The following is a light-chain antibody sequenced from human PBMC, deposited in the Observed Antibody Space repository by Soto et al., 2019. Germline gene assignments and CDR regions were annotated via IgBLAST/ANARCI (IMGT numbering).Light chain of an antibody. CDR3: QQRNFWPLT. Sequence: EDVLTQSPAILSLSPGERATLSCRASQGIGNYLAWYHQKPGQAPRLLIYDASNRATGIPARFSGSGSDTDFTLTIDSLEPEDSAVYYCQQRNFWPLTFGPGTRVEIK. J-gene: IGKJ3*01. CDR2: DAS. V-gene: IGKV3-11*01. CDR1: QGIGNY.